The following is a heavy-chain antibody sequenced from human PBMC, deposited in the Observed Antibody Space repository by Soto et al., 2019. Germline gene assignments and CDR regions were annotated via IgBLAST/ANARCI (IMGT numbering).Heavy chain of an antibody. CDR3: ARRGYYDSQGWFDP. Sequence: SETLSLTCTVSGGSISSSSYYWGWIRQPPGKGLEWIGSIYYSGSTYYNPSLKSRVTISVDTSKNQFSLKLSSVTAADTAVYYCARRGYYDSQGWFDPWGQGTLVTVSS. J-gene: IGHJ5*02. V-gene: IGHV4-39*01. CDR1: GGSISSSSYY. CDR2: IYYSGST. D-gene: IGHD3-22*01.